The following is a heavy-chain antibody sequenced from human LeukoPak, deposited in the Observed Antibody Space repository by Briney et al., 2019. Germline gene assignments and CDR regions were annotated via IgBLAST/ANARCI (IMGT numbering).Heavy chain of an antibody. J-gene: IGHJ6*04. V-gene: IGHV3-30*04. CDR1: GFTFSSYA. Sequence: GGCLRLSCAASGFTFSSYAMHWVRQAPGKGLEWVAVISYDGSNKYYADSVKGRFTISRDNSKNTLYLQMNSLRAEDTAVYYCARDSLGMVRGVISQYYYGMDVWGKGTTVTVSS. CDR3: ARDSLGMVRGVISQYYYGMDV. D-gene: IGHD3-10*01. CDR2: ISYDGSNK.